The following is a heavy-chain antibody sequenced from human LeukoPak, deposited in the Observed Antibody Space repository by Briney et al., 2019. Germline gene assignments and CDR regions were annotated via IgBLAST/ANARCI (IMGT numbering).Heavy chain of an antibody. J-gene: IGHJ5*02. CDR3: ARLTYYYGSGSYLSWFDP. CDR1: GGSISSSSYY. CDR2: IYYSRST. Sequence: ASETLSLTCTVSGGSISSSSYYWGWIRQPPGKGLEWIGSIYYSRSTYYNPSLKSRVTISVDTSKHQFSLKLSSVTAADTAVYYCARLTYYYGSGSYLSWFDPWGQGTLVTVSS. V-gene: IGHV4-39*01. D-gene: IGHD3-10*01.